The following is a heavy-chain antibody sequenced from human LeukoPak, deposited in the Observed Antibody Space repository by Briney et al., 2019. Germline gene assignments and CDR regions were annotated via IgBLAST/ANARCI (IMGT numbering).Heavy chain of an antibody. CDR2: INHSGST. D-gene: IGHD2-2*01. J-gene: IGHJ4*02. Sequence: PSETLSLTCAVYGGSFSGYYWSWFRQPPGKGLEWIGEINHSGSTNYNPSLKSRVTISVDTSKNQFSLKLSSVTAADTAVYYCASGGSCYDYWGQGTLVTVSS. CDR3: ASGGSCYDY. CDR1: GGSFSGYY. V-gene: IGHV4-34*01.